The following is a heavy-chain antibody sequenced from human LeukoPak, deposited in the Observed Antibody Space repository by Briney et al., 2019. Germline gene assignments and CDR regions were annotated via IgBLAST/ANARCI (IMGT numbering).Heavy chain of an antibody. J-gene: IGHJ4*02. CDR2: ISSSSTI. CDR1: EFTFSSYS. Sequence: GGSLRLSCAAFEFTFSSYSMNWVRQAPGKGLEWVSYISSSSTIYYADSVKGRFTISRDNAKNSLYLQMNSLRAEDTAVYYCARDWVWFGELINPFDYWGQGTLVTVSS. D-gene: IGHD3-10*01. V-gene: IGHV3-48*01. CDR3: ARDWVWFGELINPFDY.